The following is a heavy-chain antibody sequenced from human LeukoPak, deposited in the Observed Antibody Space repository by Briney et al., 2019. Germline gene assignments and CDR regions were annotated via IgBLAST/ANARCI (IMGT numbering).Heavy chain of an antibody. CDR1: GFTFSDHY. CDR2: ISSSGNTI. CDR3: ARVVRVRGSYLYYMDV. Sequence: KSGGSLRLSCVASGFTFSDHYMSWIRQAPGKGLEWVSHISSSGNTIYYADSVKGRFTISRDNAKNSLYLQINSLRAEDTAVYYCARVVRVRGSYLYYMDVWGKGTTVTISS. J-gene: IGHJ6*03. D-gene: IGHD1-26*01. V-gene: IGHV3-11*01.